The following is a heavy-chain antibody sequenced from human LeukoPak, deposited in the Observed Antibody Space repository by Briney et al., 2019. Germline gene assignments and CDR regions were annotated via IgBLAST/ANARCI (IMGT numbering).Heavy chain of an antibody. V-gene: IGHV4-4*02. Sequence: SETLSLTCAVSGGSISSSNWWSWVRQPPGNGLEWIGEIYHSGSTNYNPSLKSRVTISVDKSKNQFSLKLSSVTAADTAVYYCARDPTPQGRSSAIDYWGQGTLVTVSS. D-gene: IGHD2-2*01. J-gene: IGHJ4*02. CDR2: IYHSGST. CDR3: ARDPTPQGRSSAIDY. CDR1: GGSISSSNW.